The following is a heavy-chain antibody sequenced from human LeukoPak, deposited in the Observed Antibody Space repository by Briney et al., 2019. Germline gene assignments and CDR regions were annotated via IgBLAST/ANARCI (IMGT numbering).Heavy chain of an antibody. CDR2: IYSGGST. Sequence: GGSLRLSCAASGFTVSSNYMSWVRQAPGKGLEWVSVIYSGGSTYYADSVKGRFTISRDNSKNALYLQMNSLRAEDTAVYYCASSSSWPHDAFDIWGQGTMVTVSS. CDR3: ASSSSWPHDAFDI. V-gene: IGHV3-53*01. D-gene: IGHD6-13*01. J-gene: IGHJ3*02. CDR1: GFTVSSNY.